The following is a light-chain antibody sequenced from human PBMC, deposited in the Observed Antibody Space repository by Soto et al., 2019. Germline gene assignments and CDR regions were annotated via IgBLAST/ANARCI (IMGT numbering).Light chain of an antibody. CDR2: KAS. CDR3: HQYHNFPRT. V-gene: IGKV1-5*03. J-gene: IGKJ1*01. CDR1: QSISSW. Sequence: DIQMTQSPSTLSASVGDRVTTTCRASQSISSWLAWYQQKPGKAPKLLIYKASSLESGVPSRFSGSGSGTEFTLTVSSLQPDDFATYYCHQYHNFPRTFGQGTKVDIK.